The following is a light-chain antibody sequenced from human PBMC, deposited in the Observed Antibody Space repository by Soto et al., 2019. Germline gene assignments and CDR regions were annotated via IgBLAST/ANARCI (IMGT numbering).Light chain of an antibody. CDR2: QVS. Sequence: QSALTQPASVSGSPGQSITISCTGTTSDIGGYDFVSWYQHHPGKAPQLIIYQVSSRPSGVSNRFSGSKSGNTASLTISGLQAEDEADYYCSSFTNTIILVFGGGTQLTVL. CDR3: SSFTNTIILV. V-gene: IGLV2-14*01. CDR1: TSDIGGYDF. J-gene: IGLJ2*01.